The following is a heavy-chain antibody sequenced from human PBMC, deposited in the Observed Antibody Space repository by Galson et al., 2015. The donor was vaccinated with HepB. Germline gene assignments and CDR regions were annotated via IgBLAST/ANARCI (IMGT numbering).Heavy chain of an antibody. CDR3: ARESMAAYYFDY. Sequence: SLRLSCAASGFTFSSYWMSWIRQAPGKGLEWVANMKPDGSKKYYVDSVKGRFTISRDNAKNSLYLQMNSLRAEDTAVYYCARESMAAYYFDYWGQGTLVTVSS. D-gene: IGHD2/OR15-2a*01. V-gene: IGHV3-7*03. J-gene: IGHJ4*02. CDR1: GFTFSSYW. CDR2: MKPDGSKK.